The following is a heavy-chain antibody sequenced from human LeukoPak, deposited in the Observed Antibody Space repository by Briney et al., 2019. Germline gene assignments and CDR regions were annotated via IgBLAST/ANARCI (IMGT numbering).Heavy chain of an antibody. CDR3: ARGGITMIVVVD. CDR1: GFTFSSYS. D-gene: IGHD3-22*01. Sequence: GGSLRLSRAASGFTFSSYSMNWVRQAPGKGLEWVSSISSSSSYIYYADSVKGRFTISRDNAKKSLYLQMNRLRAEDTAVYYCARGGITMIVVVDWGQGTLVTVSS. V-gene: IGHV3-21*01. J-gene: IGHJ4*02. CDR2: ISSSSSYI.